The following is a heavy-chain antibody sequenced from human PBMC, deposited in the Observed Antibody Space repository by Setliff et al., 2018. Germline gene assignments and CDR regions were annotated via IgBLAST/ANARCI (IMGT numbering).Heavy chain of an antibody. Sequence: LRLSCVASGITFTSYAMSWVRQAPGKGLEWVSTVSVSGDNTYYTDSVKGRFTTSRDNSKNTLSLQMSSLRTEDTAIYFCAGQGPIFGSGLIPGFDQWGQGTMVTVSS. V-gene: IGHV3-23*01. CDR1: GITFTSYA. D-gene: IGHD3-3*01. J-gene: IGHJ4*02. CDR2: VSVSGDNT. CDR3: AGQGPIFGSGLIPGFDQ.